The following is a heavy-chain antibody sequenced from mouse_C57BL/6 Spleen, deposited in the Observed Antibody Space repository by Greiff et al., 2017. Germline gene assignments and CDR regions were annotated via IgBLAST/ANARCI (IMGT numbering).Heavy chain of an antibody. Sequence: VQLQQPGAELVKPGASVKLSCKASGYTFTSYWMQWVKQRPGQGLEWIGEIDPSDSYTNYNQKFTGKAKLTVDTSSSTAYMQLSSLTSEDSAVYYCARSRFFDCWGQGTTLTVSS. CDR2: IDPSDSYT. J-gene: IGHJ2*01. CDR1: GYTFTSYW. CDR3: ARSRFFDC. V-gene: IGHV1-50*01.